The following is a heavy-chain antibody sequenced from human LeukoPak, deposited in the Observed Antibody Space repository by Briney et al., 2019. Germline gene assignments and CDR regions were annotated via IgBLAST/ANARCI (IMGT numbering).Heavy chain of an antibody. J-gene: IGHJ4*02. D-gene: IGHD5-24*01. Sequence: GGSLRLSCAASGFTFSSYAMSWVRQAPGKGLEWVGFIRTKAYGGTAEYAASVKGRFTISRDDSKSIVYLQMNSLKTDDTAVYYCTREDGYNRRFDYWGQGTLVTVSS. CDR3: TREDGYNRRFDY. V-gene: IGHV3-49*04. CDR2: IRTKAYGGTA. CDR1: GFTFSSYA.